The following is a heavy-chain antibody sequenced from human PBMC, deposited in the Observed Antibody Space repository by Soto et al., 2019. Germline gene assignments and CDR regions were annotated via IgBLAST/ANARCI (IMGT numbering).Heavy chain of an antibody. CDR3: ARVGDSSGWYLGAFDI. J-gene: IGHJ3*02. CDR1: GGTFSSYA. CDR2: IIPIFGTA. Sequence: SVKVSCKASGGTFSSYAISWVRQAPGQGLEWMGGIIPIFGTANYAQKFQGRVTITADESTSTAYMELSSLRSEDTAVYYCARVGDSSGWYLGAFDIWGQGTMVTVS. V-gene: IGHV1-69*13. D-gene: IGHD6-19*01.